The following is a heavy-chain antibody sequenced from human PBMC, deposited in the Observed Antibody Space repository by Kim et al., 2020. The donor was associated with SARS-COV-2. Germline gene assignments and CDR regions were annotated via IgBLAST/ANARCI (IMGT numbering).Heavy chain of an antibody. CDR2: IYYSGST. Sequence: SETLSLTCTVSGGSISSGGYYWSWIRQHPGKGLEWIGYIYYSGSTYYNPSLKSRVTISVDTSKNQFSLKLSSVTAADTAVYYCARENYYYDSSGYYLAGWFDPWGQGTLVTVSS. D-gene: IGHD3-22*01. CDR3: ARENYYYDSSGYYLAGWFDP. V-gene: IGHV4-31*03. J-gene: IGHJ5*02. CDR1: GGSISSGGYY.